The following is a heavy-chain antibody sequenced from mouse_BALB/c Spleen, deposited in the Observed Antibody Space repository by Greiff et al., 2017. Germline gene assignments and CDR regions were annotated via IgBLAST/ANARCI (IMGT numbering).Heavy chain of an antibody. V-gene: IGHV14-3*02. J-gene: IGHJ3*01. CDR1: GFNIKDTY. CDR3: ARDGNSAWFAY. CDR2: IDPANGNT. D-gene: IGHD2-1*01. Sequence: EVKVVESGAELVKPGASVKLSCTASGFNIKDTYMHWVKQRPEQGLEWIGRIDPANGNTKYDPKFQGKATITADTSSNTAYLQLSSLTSEDTAVYYCARDGNSAWFAYWGQGTLVTVSA.